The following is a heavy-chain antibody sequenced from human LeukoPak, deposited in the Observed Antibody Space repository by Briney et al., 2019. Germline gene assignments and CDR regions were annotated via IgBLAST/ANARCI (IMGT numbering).Heavy chain of an antibody. CDR3: ARQDSSSTSCFNF. V-gene: IGHV5-10-1*01. CDR2: IDPSDSYT. CDR1: GYSFTSSW. Sequence: GESLKISCKGSGYSFTSSWINWVRQLPGKTLEWMGWIDPSDSYTNYSPSFQGHVTISADKSISTAYLQWSSLKASDTAMYYCARQDSSSTSCFNFWGQGTLVTVSS. D-gene: IGHD2-2*01. J-gene: IGHJ4*02.